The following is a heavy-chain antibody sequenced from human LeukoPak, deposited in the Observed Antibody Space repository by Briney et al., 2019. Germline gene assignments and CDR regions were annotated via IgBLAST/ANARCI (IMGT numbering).Heavy chain of an antibody. CDR3: ARGEYGDYGDYFDY. D-gene: IGHD4-17*01. J-gene: IGHJ4*02. CDR1: GFLFSKYW. V-gene: IGHV3-21*01. CDR2: ISSSSSYI. Sequence: GGSLRLSCAASGFLFSKYWMTWVRQAPGKGLEWVSSISSSSSYIYYADSVKGRFTISRDNAKNSLYLQMNSLRAEDTAVYYCARGEYGDYGDYFDYWGQGTLVTVSS.